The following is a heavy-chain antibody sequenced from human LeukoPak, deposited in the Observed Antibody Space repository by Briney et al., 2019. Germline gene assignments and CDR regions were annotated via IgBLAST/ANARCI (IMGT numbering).Heavy chain of an antibody. CDR3: AKDRGYSYGCPDY. J-gene: IGHJ4*02. D-gene: IGHD5-18*01. CDR2: ISYDGSNK. CDR1: GFTFSSYG. V-gene: IGHV3-30*18. Sequence: GGSPRLSCAASGFTFSSYGMHWVRQAPGKGLEWVAVISYDGSNKYYADSVKGRFTISRDNSKNTLYLQMNSLRAEDTAVYYCAKDRGYSYGCPDYWGQGTLVTVSS.